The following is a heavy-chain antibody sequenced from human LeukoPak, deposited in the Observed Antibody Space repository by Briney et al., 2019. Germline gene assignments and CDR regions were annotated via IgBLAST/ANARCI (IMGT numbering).Heavy chain of an antibody. Sequence: GGSLRLSCAASGFTFSSYAMHWVRQAPGKGLEWISYIGIDSGNTNYADSVKGRFTISGDKAKNSLYLQMNGLRVEDTAVYYCARDYKYAFDNWGQGTLVTVSS. CDR1: GFTFSSYA. CDR2: IGIDSGNT. J-gene: IGHJ4*02. V-gene: IGHV3-48*01. D-gene: IGHD5-24*01. CDR3: ARDYKYAFDN.